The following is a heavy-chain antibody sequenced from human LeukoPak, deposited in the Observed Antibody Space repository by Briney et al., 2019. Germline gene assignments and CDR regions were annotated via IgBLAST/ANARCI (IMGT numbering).Heavy chain of an antibody. V-gene: IGHV4-4*07. J-gene: IGHJ5*02. Sequence: SETLSPTCTVSGGSISSYYWSWIRQPAGKGLEWIGRIYTSGSTNYNPSLKSRVTMSVDTSKNQFSLKLSSVTAADTAVYYCAREFYDSSGYNWFDPWGQGTLVTVSS. CDR3: AREFYDSSGYNWFDP. CDR1: GGSISSYY. D-gene: IGHD3-22*01. CDR2: IYTSGST.